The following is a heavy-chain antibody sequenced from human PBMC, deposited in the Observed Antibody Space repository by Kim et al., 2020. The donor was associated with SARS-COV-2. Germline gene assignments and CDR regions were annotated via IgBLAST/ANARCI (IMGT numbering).Heavy chain of an antibody. Sequence: GGSLRLSCVASGFTFSSYAMHWVRQAPGKGLEWVAVISYDGSNKYYVDSVKGRFTISRDNSKNTLYLQMNSLRAEDTAVYYCARGVTIFGVVAWFDPWG. CDR3: ARGVTIFGVVAWFDP. D-gene: IGHD3-3*01. CDR2: ISYDGSNK. CDR1: GFTFSSYA. V-gene: IGHV3-30*04. J-gene: IGHJ5*02.